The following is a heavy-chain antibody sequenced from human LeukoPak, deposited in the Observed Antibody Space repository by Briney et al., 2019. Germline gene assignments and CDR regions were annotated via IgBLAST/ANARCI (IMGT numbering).Heavy chain of an antibody. Sequence: GESLKISCKGSGYSFTSYWIGWVRQMPGKGLEWMGIIYPSDSDTRYSPSFQGQVTISADKSISTAYLQWSSLKASDTAMYYCVSSGAYCGGDCSAFDIWGQGTMVTVSS. CDR1: GYSFTSYW. D-gene: IGHD2-21*02. V-gene: IGHV5-51*01. CDR3: VSSGAYCGGDCSAFDI. CDR2: IYPSDSDT. J-gene: IGHJ3*02.